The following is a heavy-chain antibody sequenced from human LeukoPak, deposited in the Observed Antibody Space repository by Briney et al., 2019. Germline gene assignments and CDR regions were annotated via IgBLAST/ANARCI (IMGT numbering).Heavy chain of an antibody. CDR2: IYYDGSNK. J-gene: IGHJ4*02. CDR3: ARDADTSSHYSFYDY. D-gene: IGHD3-22*01. V-gene: IGHV3-33*01. Sequence: PGRSLRLSCAASGFTFSNYGMHWVRQAPGKGLECVALIYYDGSNKYSADSVKGRFTISRDNSQNTVFLQMNSLRAEDTAVYYCARDADTSSHYSFYDYWGQGTLVTVSS. CDR1: GFTFSNYG.